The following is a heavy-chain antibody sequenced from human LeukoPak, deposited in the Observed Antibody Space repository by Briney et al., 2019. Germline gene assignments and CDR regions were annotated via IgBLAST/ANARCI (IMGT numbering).Heavy chain of an antibody. J-gene: IGHJ4*02. CDR3: ARFTVGNFDY. Sequence: GASVKVSCKASGYTFTGYYMHWVRQAPGQGLEWMGRINPNSGGTNYAQKFQGRVTMTRDTSISTAYMELSSLRSEDTAVYYCARFTVGNFDYWGQGTLVTVSS. CDR2: INPNSGGT. V-gene: IGHV1-2*06. D-gene: IGHD2-8*02. CDR1: GYTFTGYY.